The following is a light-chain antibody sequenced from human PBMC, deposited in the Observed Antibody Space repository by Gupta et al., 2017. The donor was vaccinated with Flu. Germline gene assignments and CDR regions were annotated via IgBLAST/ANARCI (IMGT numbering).Light chain of an antibody. CDR2: GAS. Sequence: EIVLTPSPGTLSLSPGERATLSCRASQSVSSSYLAWYQQKPGQAPMLLIYGASSRATGIPDRFSGSGSGTDFTLTISRLEPEDFAVYYCQQYGRSPTYNFGQGNKREIK. V-gene: IGKV3-20*01. J-gene: IGKJ2*01. CDR3: QQYGRSPTYN. CDR1: QSVSSSY.